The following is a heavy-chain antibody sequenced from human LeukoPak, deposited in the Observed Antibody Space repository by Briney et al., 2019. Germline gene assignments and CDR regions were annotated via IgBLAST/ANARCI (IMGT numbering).Heavy chain of an antibody. CDR1: GYTFTGYY. Sequence: ASVKVSCKASGYTFTGYYMHWVRQAPGQGLGWMGWINPNSGGTNYSQTFQDRATMPRDTSISTAYMQLRRLRSADTAVYYCARDYGGYCSSTSCYSFDYWGQGTLVTVSS. CDR3: ARDYGGYCSSTSCYSFDY. CDR2: INPNSGGT. D-gene: IGHD2-2*01. J-gene: IGHJ4*02. V-gene: IGHV1-2*02.